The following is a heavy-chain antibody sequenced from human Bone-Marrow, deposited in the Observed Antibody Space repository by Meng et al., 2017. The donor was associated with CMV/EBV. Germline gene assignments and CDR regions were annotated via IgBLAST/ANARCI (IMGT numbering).Heavy chain of an antibody. V-gene: IGHV1-69*04. D-gene: IGHD2-2*02. CDR2: IIPILGIA. J-gene: IGHJ1*01. Sequence: SVKVSCKASGGTFSSYTISWVRQAPGQGLEWMGRIIPILGIANYAQKFQGRVTITADKSTSTAYMELSSLRSEDTAVYYCARECSSTSCYTGRQDAEYFQHWGQGTLVTVSS. CDR3: ARECSSTSCYTGRQDAEYFQH. CDR1: GGTFSSYT.